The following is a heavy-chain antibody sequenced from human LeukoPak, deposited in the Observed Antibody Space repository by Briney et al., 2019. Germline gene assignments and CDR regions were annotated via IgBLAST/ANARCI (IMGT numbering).Heavy chain of an antibody. CDR2: IIPILGIA. V-gene: IGHV1-69*04. D-gene: IGHD6-19*01. CDR3: ARWGSIAVAGNYTDY. Sequence: GASVKVSCKASGGTFSSYAISWVRQAPGQGLEWMGRIIPILGIANYAQKFQGRVTITADKSTSTAYMELSSLRSEDTAVYYCARWGSIAVAGNYTDYWGQGTLSPSPQ. J-gene: IGHJ4*02. CDR1: GGTFSSYA.